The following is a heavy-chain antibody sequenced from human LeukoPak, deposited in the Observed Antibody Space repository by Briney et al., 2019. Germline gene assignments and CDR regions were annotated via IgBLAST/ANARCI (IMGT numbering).Heavy chain of an antibody. V-gene: IGHV4-31*03. D-gene: IGHD2-8*01. CDR3: ATGRVYAPGY. J-gene: IGHJ4*02. Sequence: SETLSLTCTVSGGSISSGGYHWSWIRQHPGKGLEWIGYIYYSGSTYYNPSLKSRVTISVDTSKNQFSLKLSSVTAADTAVYYCATGRVYAPGYWGQGTLVTVSS. CDR2: IYYSGST. CDR1: GGSISSGGYH.